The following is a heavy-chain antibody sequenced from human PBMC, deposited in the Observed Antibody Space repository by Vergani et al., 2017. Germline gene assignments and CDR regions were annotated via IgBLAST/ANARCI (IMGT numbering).Heavy chain of an antibody. D-gene: IGHD2-15*01. CDR2: ISASGNA. CDR3: ARRSGGYYSGGKVHPLRTAFDV. J-gene: IGHJ3*01. V-gene: IGHV4-61*02. CDR1: GGSISAGYYF. Sequence: QVQLQASGPGRVKPSQTLSLTCTMSGGSISAGYYFWSWIRQPAGKGLEWLGHISASGNASHSPSLKTRVSMSVDTSKNQFSLTVTSVTAADTAIYFCARRSGGYYSGGKVHPLRTAFDVWGDGAVLAVCS.